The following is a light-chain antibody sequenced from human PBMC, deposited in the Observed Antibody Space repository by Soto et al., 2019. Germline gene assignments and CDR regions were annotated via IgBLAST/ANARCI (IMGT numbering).Light chain of an antibody. Sequence: DIQMTQSPSSLSASVGDRVTITCRASQSISSYLNWYQQKPGKAPIILIYSASTLRSGVPSRFSGSGSGTDFPLTINSLQPKVFETYYCRKSKNPPPTLGQGTKVNIK. CDR3: RKSKNPPPT. CDR1: QSISSY. CDR2: SAS. V-gene: IGKV1-39*01. J-gene: IGKJ1*01.